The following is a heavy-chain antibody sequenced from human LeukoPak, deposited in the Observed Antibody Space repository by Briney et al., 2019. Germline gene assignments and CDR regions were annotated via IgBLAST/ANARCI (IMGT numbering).Heavy chain of an antibody. J-gene: IGHJ4*02. V-gene: IGHV3-74*01. Sequence: GGSLRLSCAASGFTFSSYAMHWVRQAPGKGLVWVSRMNSDGSTTNYADSVKGRFTISRDNAKNTLYLQMNSLTAEDTAVYYCATAGNYRFDYWGQGTLVTVSS. CDR1: GFTFSSYA. D-gene: IGHD1-7*01. CDR2: MNSDGSTT. CDR3: ATAGNYRFDY.